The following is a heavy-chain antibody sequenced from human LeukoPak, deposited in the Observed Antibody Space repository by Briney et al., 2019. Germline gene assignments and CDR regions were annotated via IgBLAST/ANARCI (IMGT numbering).Heavy chain of an antibody. V-gene: IGHV4-38-2*01. Sequence: SETLSLTCAVSGYSISSGNYWGWVRQPPGKGLEWIWSIYQSGSTYYNPSLESRVTISVDASKNQFSLKLRSVTAADTAVYYCATHLGDCTSTSCYRGGFDPWGQGTLVTVSS. CDR3: ATHLGDCTSTSCYRGGFDP. CDR2: IYQSGST. J-gene: IGHJ5*02. D-gene: IGHD2-2*01. CDR1: GYSISSGNY.